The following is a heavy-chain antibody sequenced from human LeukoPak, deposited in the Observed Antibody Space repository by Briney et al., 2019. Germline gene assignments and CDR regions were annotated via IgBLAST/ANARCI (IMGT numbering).Heavy chain of an antibody. Sequence: SLRLSCAASGFTFDDYAMHWVRQAPGKGLEWVSGISWNSGSIGYEDSVKGRFTISRDNAKNSLYLQMNSLRAEDTALYYCAKDILGTVQLGITNWGQGTRVTVSS. CDR2: ISWNSGSI. CDR1: GFTFDDYA. V-gene: IGHV3-9*01. D-gene: IGHD7-27*01. J-gene: IGHJ4*02. CDR3: AKDILGTVQLGITN.